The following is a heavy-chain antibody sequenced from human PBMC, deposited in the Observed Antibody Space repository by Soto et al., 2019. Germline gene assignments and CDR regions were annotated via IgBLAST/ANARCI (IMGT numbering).Heavy chain of an antibody. CDR3: TADHWS. CDR2: INRKIDGETT. CDR1: GGSISSYY. J-gene: IGHJ4*02. D-gene: IGHD3-3*01. Sequence: PSETLSLTCTVSGGSISSYYWSWVRQAPGKGLEWVARINRKIDGETTDYAAPVEGRFTIARDDSKNTLYLQMSSLKIEDTAVYFCTADHWSWGQGTLVTVSS. V-gene: IGHV3-15*07.